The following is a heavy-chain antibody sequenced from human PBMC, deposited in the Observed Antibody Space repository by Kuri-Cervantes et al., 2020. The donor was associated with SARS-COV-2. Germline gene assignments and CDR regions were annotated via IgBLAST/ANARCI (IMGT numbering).Heavy chain of an antibody. Sequence: GGSLRLSCAASGFTFSSYGMHWVRQAPGKGLEWVAFIRYDGSNKYYADSVKGRFTISRDNSKNTLYLQMNSLRAEDTAVYYCATGDFWSGYYLDYWGQGTPVTVSS. V-gene: IGHV3-30*02. CDR2: IRYDGSNK. CDR1: GFTFSSYG. CDR3: ATGDFWSGYYLDY. J-gene: IGHJ4*02. D-gene: IGHD3-3*01.